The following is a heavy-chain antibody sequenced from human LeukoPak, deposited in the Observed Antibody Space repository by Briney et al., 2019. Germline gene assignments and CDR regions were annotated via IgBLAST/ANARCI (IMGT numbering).Heavy chain of an antibody. CDR3: ARGRFYYGSGSYCFDY. J-gene: IGHJ4*02. Sequence: SQTLSLTCTVSGGPISSGGYYWSWIRQHPGKGLEWIGYIYYSGSTYYNPSLKSRVTISLDTSKNQFSLKLSSVTAADTAVYYCARGRFYYGSGSYCFDYWGQGTLVTVSS. D-gene: IGHD3-10*01. CDR1: GGPISSGGYY. CDR2: IYYSGST. V-gene: IGHV4-31*03.